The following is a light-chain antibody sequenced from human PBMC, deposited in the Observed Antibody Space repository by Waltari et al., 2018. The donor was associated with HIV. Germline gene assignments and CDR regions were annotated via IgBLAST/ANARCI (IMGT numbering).Light chain of an antibody. CDR3: QQYYSTPWT. J-gene: IGKJ1*01. CDR1: QSVLYSSNNKNY. V-gene: IGKV4-1*01. CDR2: WAS. Sequence: DIVMTQSPDSLAVSLGERATINCKSRQSVLYSSNNKNYLAWYQQKPGQPPKLLIYWASTRESGVPDRFSGSGSVTDFTLTISSLQAEDVAVYYCQQYYSTPWTFGQGTKVEIK.